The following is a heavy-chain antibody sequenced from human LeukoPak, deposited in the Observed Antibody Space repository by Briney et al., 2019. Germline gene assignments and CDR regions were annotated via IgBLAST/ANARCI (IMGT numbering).Heavy chain of an antibody. V-gene: IGHV3-21*01. D-gene: IGHD3-10*01. J-gene: IGHJ4*02. Sequence: PGGALRHSCAASRFTFSSYILYCVRATPQERRECVSPISSSSSYIYYAASVKGRFTISRDNAKNSLYLQMNSLGAEDTAVYYCGSTNCYGSGSYLDYWGQGTLVTVSS. CDR2: ISSSSSYI. CDR1: RFTFSSYI. CDR3: GSTNCYGSGSYLDY.